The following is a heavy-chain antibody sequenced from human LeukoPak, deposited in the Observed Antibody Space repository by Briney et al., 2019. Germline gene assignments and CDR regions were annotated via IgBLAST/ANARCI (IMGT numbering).Heavy chain of an antibody. D-gene: IGHD5-24*01. J-gene: IGHJ2*01. CDR1: GYSISSGYY. Sequence: PSETLSLTCTVSGYSISSGYYWGWIRPPPGKGLEWIGSIYHSGSTYYNPSLKSRVTISVDTSKNQFSLKVSSVTAADTAVYYCARGRRDGYNFYWYFDLWGRGTLVTVSS. CDR3: ARGRRDGYNFYWYFDL. CDR2: IYHSGST. V-gene: IGHV4-38-2*02.